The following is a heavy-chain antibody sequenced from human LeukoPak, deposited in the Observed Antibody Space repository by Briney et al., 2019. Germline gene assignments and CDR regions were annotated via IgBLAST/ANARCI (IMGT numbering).Heavy chain of an antibody. J-gene: IGHJ4*02. CDR3: ARGRYDDSGYLVDY. Sequence: GGSLRLSSAASGFTLHDYGMTWGPEAPGKGREWGSSIHWNGGNTGYADSVGGRFTISRDNAKNSLYLQMKSLRAEDTAFYYCARGRYDDSGYLVDYWGQGTLVTVSS. V-gene: IGHV3-20*03. D-gene: IGHD3-22*01. CDR2: IHWNGGNT. CDR1: GFTLHDYG.